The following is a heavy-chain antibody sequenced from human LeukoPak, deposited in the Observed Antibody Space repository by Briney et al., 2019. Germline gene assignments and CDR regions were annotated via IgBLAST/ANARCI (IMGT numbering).Heavy chain of an antibody. CDR1: GFTFSSYV. Sequence: PGGSLRLSCAASGFTFSSYVMSWVRQAPGKGLEWVSAISGSGGSTYYADSVKGRFTISRDNSKNTLYLQMNSLTAEDTAIYYCAKPYNFWSGHWYYWGQGTLVTVSS. V-gene: IGHV3-23*01. CDR3: AKPYNFWSGHWYY. J-gene: IGHJ4*02. CDR2: ISGSGGST. D-gene: IGHD3-3*01.